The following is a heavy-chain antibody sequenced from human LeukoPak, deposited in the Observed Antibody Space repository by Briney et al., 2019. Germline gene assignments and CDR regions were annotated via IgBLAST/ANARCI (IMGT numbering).Heavy chain of an antibody. Sequence: GGSLRLSCAASGFTFSSYAMHWVRQAPGKGLEWVAVISYDGSNKYYADSVKGRFTISRDNSKNTLYLQMNSLRAEDTAVYYCTRVLYSSGWYGDHYWGQGTLVTVSS. D-gene: IGHD6-19*01. J-gene: IGHJ4*02. V-gene: IGHV3-30-3*01. CDR1: GFTFSSYA. CDR3: TRVLYSSGWYGDHY. CDR2: ISYDGSNK.